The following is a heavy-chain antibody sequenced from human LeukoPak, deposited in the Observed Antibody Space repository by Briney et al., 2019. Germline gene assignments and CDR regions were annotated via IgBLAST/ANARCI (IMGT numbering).Heavy chain of an antibody. Sequence: ASVKVSCKASGYTFINYYMHWVRQAPGQGLEWMAIINPSGGGTSYAQKFQGRVTMTRDTSTSTVYMEVSSLRSEDTAVYYCAREFSGYIDFWGQGTLVTVSS. J-gene: IGHJ4*02. CDR3: AREFSGYIDF. CDR1: GYTFINYY. V-gene: IGHV1-46*01. CDR2: INPSGGGT. D-gene: IGHD1-26*01.